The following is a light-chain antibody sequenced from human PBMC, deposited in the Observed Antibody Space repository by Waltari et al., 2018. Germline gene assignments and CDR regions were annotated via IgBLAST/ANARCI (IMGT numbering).Light chain of an antibody. CDR3: KQYNDWPRT. CDR2: RAS. Sequence: EIVLTQSPATLSVSPGDRVTLSCRASQSVGTNLAWYQHSPGRAPRLLVYRASTRASYIPARFSASGSGTEFTLSISTLQSEDSAVFYCKQYNDWPRTFGQGTKVEIK. V-gene: IGKV3D-15*01. CDR1: QSVGTN. J-gene: IGKJ1*01.